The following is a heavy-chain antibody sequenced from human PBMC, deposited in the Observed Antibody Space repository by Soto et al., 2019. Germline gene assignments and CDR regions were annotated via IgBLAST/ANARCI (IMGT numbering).Heavy chain of an antibody. CDR3: AKGSFPQLVY. Sequence: EVQLLESGGDLVQPGGSLRLSCAASGFTFSSNAMSWVRQAPGKGLEWVSVITDTGGDTLYADSVKGRFTISRDNSKNTLYLQMNSLRAEDTAVYYCAKGSFPQLVYWGQGTLVTVSS. V-gene: IGHV3-23*01. J-gene: IGHJ4*02. D-gene: IGHD6-13*01. CDR2: ITDTGGDT. CDR1: GFTFSSNA.